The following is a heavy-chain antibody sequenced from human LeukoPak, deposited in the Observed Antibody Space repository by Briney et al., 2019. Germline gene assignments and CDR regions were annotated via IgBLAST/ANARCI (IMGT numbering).Heavy chain of an antibody. CDR2: MSPNSGNT. D-gene: IGHD5-12*01. CDR1: GYTFTSYD. V-gene: IGHV1-8*01. Sequence: ASVKVSCKASGYTFTSYDINWVRQATGQGLEWMGWMSPNSGNTGYAQKFQGRVTMTRDTSISTAYMELSSLGSEDTAVYYCASGYDGDGNWFDPWGQGTLVTVSS. CDR3: ASGYDGDGNWFDP. J-gene: IGHJ5*02.